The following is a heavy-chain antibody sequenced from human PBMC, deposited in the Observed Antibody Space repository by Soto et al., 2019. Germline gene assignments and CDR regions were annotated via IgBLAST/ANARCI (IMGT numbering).Heavy chain of an antibody. Sequence: QVQLVQSGAEVKKPGSSVKVSCKASGGTFSSYAISWVRQAPGQGLEWMGGIIPIFGTANYAQKFQGRVTITADESTSTAYMELSSLRSEYTAVYYCARGLGYCSGGSCSLEYFQHWGQVTLVTVSS. V-gene: IGHV1-69*12. CDR1: GGTFSSYA. D-gene: IGHD2-15*01. CDR3: ARGLGYCSGGSCSLEYFQH. J-gene: IGHJ1*01. CDR2: IIPIFGTA.